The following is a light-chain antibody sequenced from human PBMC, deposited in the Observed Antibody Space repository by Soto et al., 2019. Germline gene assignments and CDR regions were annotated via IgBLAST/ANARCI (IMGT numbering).Light chain of an antibody. Sequence: QSVLTQPPSVSGAPGQRVTISCTGSSSNIGAGYDVHWYQQLPGTAPKLLISGNSNRPSGVPDRFSGSKSGTSASLDITGLQAEDEADYYCQSYDSSLSVVVVGGGTKLTVL. CDR2: GNS. J-gene: IGLJ2*01. V-gene: IGLV1-40*01. CDR1: SSNIGAGYD. CDR3: QSYDSSLSVVV.